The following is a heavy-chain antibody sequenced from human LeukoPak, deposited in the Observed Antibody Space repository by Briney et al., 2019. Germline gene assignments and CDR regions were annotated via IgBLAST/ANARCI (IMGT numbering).Heavy chain of an antibody. CDR2: IYHSGNT. D-gene: IGHD3-22*01. V-gene: IGHV4-38-2*02. J-gene: IGHJ6*03. Sequence: SETLSLTCTVSAYSISSGYYWGWIRRPPGKGLEWIGSIYHSGNTYYNPSLKSRVTISVDTSKNQFSLKLSSVTAADTAVYYCARIRYYYDSSGYYTGFYYYYMDVWGKGTTVTVSS. CDR3: ARIRYYYDSSGYYTGFYYYYMDV. CDR1: AYSISSGYY.